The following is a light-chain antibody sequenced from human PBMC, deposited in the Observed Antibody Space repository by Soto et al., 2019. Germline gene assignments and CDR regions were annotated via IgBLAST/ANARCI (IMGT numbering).Light chain of an antibody. CDR2: GAS. CDR3: QQYGSSPPWT. Sequence: EIVLTQSPGTLSLFPRERATLSCRASQSVSSSYLAWYQQKPGQAPRLLIYGASSRATGIPDMCSGSGAGTDFTLTISRLEPEDFAVYYCQQYGSSPPWTFGQGTKVDIK. V-gene: IGKV3-20*01. CDR1: QSVSSSY. J-gene: IGKJ1*01.